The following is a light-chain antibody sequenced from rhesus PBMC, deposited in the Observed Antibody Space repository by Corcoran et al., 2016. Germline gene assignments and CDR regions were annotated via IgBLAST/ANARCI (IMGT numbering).Light chain of an antibody. J-gene: IGKJ2*01. CDR2: YAN. V-gene: IGKV1-32*04. Sequence: DIQMTQSPSSLSASVGDRVTVTCRASQGISSYLNWYQQKPGKAPNLLIHYANFLASGVPSRFSGSGSGTEFILTISSLQPEDFATYYCQQGNGKPYSFGQGTKVEIK. CDR1: QGISSY. CDR3: QQGNGKPYS.